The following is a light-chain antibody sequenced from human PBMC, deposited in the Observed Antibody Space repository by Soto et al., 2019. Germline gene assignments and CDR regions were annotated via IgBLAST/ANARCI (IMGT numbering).Light chain of an antibody. CDR3: QQYDTSLWAYT. J-gene: IGKJ2*01. V-gene: IGKV3-20*01. Sequence: EIVLTHSPVTLSLSPGERATLSCRASQSVSSSYLAWYQQKPGQAPRLLIYSASSRATGIPDRFSGSGSGTDFTLTISRLEPEDFAVYYCQQYDTSLWAYTFGQGTKLEIK. CDR2: SAS. CDR1: QSVSSSY.